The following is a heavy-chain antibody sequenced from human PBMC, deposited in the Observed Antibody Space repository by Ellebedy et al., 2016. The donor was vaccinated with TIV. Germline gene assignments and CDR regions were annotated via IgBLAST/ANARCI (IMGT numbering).Heavy chain of an antibody. Sequence: GGSLRLSXAASGFTFSSYAMHWVRQAPGKGLEWVAVISYDGSNKYYADSVKGRFTISRDNSKNTLYLQMNSLRAEDTAVYYCARGLVYDFWSGYYMTYYYYYMDVWGKGTTVTVSS. D-gene: IGHD3-3*01. J-gene: IGHJ6*03. V-gene: IGHV3-30-3*01. CDR2: ISYDGSNK. CDR1: GFTFSSYA. CDR3: ARGLVYDFWSGYYMTYYYYYMDV.